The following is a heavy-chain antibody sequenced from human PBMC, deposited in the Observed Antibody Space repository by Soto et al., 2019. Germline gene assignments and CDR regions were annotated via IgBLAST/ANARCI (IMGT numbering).Heavy chain of an antibody. J-gene: IGHJ4*02. CDR2: SRNKANSNTT. D-gene: IGHD3-16*01. CDR1: GLIFGDQY. CDR3: ARRGGRYVDH. V-gene: IGHV3-72*01. Sequence: EVQLVESGGGLVQPGRSLRLSCAATGLIFGDQYMDWVRQAPGKGLEWVGHSRNKANSNTTEYAASVKGRFTTSRDDSQNPVYLQMNSLRSEDTAVYYCARRGGRYVDHWGQGTLVTLSS.